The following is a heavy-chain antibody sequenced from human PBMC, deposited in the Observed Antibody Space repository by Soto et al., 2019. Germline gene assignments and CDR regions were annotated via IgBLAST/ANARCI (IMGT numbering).Heavy chain of an antibody. CDR2: FDPEDGET. Sequence: AASVKVSCKVSGYTLTELSMHWVRQAPGKGLEWMGGFDPEDGETIYAQKFQGRVTMTEDTSTDTAYMELSSLRSEDTAVYYCATFSVATMRESYWGQGTPVTVSS. CDR1: GYTLTELS. V-gene: IGHV1-24*01. J-gene: IGHJ4*02. CDR3: ATFSVATMRESY. D-gene: IGHD5-12*01.